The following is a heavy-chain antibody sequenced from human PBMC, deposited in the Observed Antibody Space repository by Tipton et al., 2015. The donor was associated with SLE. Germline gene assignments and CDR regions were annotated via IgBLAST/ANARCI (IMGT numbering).Heavy chain of an antibody. CDR3: ARMGPVKGLQGSYYFDY. D-gene: IGHD4-11*01. Sequence: TLSLTCTVSGGSISSGGYYWSWIRQHPGKGLEWIGYIYYSGSTYYNPSLKSRVTISVDTSKNQFSRKLSSVTAADTAVYYCARMGPVKGLQGSYYFDYWGQGTLVTASS. J-gene: IGHJ4*02. V-gene: IGHV4-31*03. CDR1: GGSISSGGYY. CDR2: IYYSGST.